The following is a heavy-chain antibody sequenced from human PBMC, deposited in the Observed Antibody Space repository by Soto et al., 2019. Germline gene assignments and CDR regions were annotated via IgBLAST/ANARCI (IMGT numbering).Heavy chain of an antibody. CDR2: IWSDGNNR. D-gene: IGHD1-20*01. Sequence: VQLVESGGGLVQPGRSLRLSCAASGFMFSNHGMHWVRQAPGKGQEWVAVIWSDGNNRYYADSVKGRFTISRDNSKNTVYLQMNSLRAEDTAVYYCVRGDNWNDEASDYWGQGTLVTVSS. CDR3: VRGDNWNDEASDY. J-gene: IGHJ4*02. CDR1: GFMFSNHG. V-gene: IGHV3-33*01.